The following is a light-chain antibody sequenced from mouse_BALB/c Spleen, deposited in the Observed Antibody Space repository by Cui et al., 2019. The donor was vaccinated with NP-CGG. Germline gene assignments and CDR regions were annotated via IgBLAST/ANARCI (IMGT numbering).Light chain of an antibody. V-gene: IGLV1*01. J-gene: IGLJ1*01. CDR2: CTH. CDR1: TGAVTTSNY. Sequence: QAVVTQESALTTSPGETVTLTCRSSTGAVTTSNYANWVQEKPDHLFTWLIGCTHNRAPGVPARFSGSLIGDKAALTITGAQTEDEAIYFCALWYSNHWVFGGGTKLTVL. CDR3: ALWYSNHWV.